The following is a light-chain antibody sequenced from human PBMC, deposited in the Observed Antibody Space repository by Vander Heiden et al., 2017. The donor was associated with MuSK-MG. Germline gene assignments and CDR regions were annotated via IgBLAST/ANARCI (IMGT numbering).Light chain of an antibody. CDR3: QQDGSSPLT. Sequence: EIVLTQSPGTLSLSPGESATLSCRASQSVSSSYLAWYQQKPGQAPRLLIYGASSRATGIPDRFSGSGSGTDFTLTISRLEPEDFAVYYCQQDGSSPLTFGGGTKVEIK. V-gene: IGKV3-20*01. J-gene: IGKJ4*01. CDR2: GAS. CDR1: QSVSSSY.